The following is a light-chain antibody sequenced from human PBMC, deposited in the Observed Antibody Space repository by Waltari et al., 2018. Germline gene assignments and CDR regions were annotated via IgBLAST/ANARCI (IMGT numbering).Light chain of an antibody. CDR3: AVWDDSLNVV. Sequence: QSVVTQAPSASGTPGQRVTISCSGSSSNIGRTTVTWYQQLPGTAPKLVIYTNNQRPSGVPDRFSGSKSGTSASLAISGLQSEDEADYYCAVWDDSLNVVFGGGTKLTVL. V-gene: IGLV1-44*01. CDR2: TNN. J-gene: IGLJ2*01. CDR1: SSNIGRTT.